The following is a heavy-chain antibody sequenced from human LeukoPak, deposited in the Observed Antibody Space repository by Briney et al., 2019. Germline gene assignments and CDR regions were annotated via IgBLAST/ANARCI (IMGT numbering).Heavy chain of an antibody. Sequence: PSETLSLTCTVSGYSISSGYYWGWIRQPPGKGLEWIGSIYHSGSTYYNPSLKSRVTISVDTSKNQFSLKLSSVTAADTAVYYCARGHKDYYYSYYMDVWGKGTTVTISS. V-gene: IGHV4-38-2*02. CDR2: IYHSGST. CDR3: ARGHKDYYYSYYMDV. D-gene: IGHD2-21*01. J-gene: IGHJ6*03. CDR1: GYSISSGYY.